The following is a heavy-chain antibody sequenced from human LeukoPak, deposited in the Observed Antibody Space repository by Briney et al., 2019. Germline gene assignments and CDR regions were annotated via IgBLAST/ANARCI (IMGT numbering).Heavy chain of an antibody. CDR2: INPSGGST. J-gene: IGHJ4*02. D-gene: IGHD4-17*01. CDR1: GYSFTSYY. V-gene: IGHV1-46*01. Sequence: GASVKVSCKASGYSFTSYYMHWVRQAPGQGLEWMGIINPSGGSTSYAQKFQGRVTMTRDTSTSTVYMELSSLRSEDPAVYYCATGGVNGLYGDYYFDYWGQGTLVTVSS. CDR3: ATGGVNGLYGDYYFDY.